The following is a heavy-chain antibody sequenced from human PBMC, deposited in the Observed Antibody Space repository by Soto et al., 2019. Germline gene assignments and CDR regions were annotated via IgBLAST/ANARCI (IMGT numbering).Heavy chain of an antibody. J-gene: IGHJ4*02. D-gene: IGHD6-13*01. CDR1: GFTFRSYA. Sequence: GSLRLSCAASGFTFRSYAMDWVRQAPGKGLEWVAVISYDGTNKYYADSVKGRFTISRDNSKNTLSLQMNSLRPEDTAVYYCARADSNSWSHYWGQGTLVTVSS. CDR3: ARADSNSWSHY. V-gene: IGHV3-30*01. CDR2: ISYDGTNK.